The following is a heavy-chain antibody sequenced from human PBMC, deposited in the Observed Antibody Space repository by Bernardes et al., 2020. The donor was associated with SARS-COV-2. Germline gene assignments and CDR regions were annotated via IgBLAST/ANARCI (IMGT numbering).Heavy chain of an antibody. D-gene: IGHD2-15*01. V-gene: IGHV1-8*01. J-gene: IGHJ1*01. CDR1: GYTFKPYD. Sequence: ASVKVSCKASGYTFKPYDIHWVRQAAGDGLEWMGWMNPNNGNTGHAQKFQDRVTMTRNTSISTAFMELSGLLSEDAAVYYCALTPRMWKYFQHWGQGTPVTVSS. CDR3: ALTPRMWKYFQH. CDR2: MNPNNGNT.